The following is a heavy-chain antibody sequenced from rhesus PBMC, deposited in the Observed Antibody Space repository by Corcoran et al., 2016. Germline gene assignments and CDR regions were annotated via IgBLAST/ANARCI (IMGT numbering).Heavy chain of an antibody. CDR1: GGSVSSSNW. Sequence: QVQLQESGPGLVKPSETLSLTCAVSGGSVSSSNWWSWIRKPPGKGLEWIGYISGSSGSTYYNPTLKSRVTMSTDTSKNQFSLKLRSVTAADTAVYYGARDESLSGSSHYWGQGVLVTVSS. V-gene: IGHV4-65*01. CDR3: ARDESLSGSSHY. CDR2: ISGSSGST. J-gene: IGHJ4*01. D-gene: IGHD6-25*01.